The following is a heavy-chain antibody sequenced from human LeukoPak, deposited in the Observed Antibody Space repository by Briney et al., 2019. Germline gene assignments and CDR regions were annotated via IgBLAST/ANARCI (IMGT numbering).Heavy chain of an antibody. CDR2: INPNSGAT. CDR3: ARGITISGSGMFDY. D-gene: IGHD3-9*01. J-gene: IGHJ4*02. V-gene: IGHV1-2*02. Sequence: ASVKVSCKPSGYTFTGYYMHWVRQAPGQGLEWMGWINPNSGATNYAQKFQGRVAMTRDTSISTAYMELSGLTYDDAAVYHCARGITISGSGMFDYWGQGTLVTVSS. CDR1: GYTFTGYY.